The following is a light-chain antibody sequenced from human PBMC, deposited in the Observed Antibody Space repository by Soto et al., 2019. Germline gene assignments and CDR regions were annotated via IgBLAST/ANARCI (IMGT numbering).Light chain of an antibody. CDR1: QSVDTN. CDR2: GAS. CDR3: QQYGSSPLIT. J-gene: IGKJ5*01. V-gene: IGKV3-20*01. Sequence: EIVMTQSPATLSLSPGDTATLSCRASQSVDTNLAWYQQKPGQAPRLLIYGASSRATGIPDRFSGSGSGTDFTLTISRLEPEDFAVYYCQQYGSSPLITFGQGTLLE.